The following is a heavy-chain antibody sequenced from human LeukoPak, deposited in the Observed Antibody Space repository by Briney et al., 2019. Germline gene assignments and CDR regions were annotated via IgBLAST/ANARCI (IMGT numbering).Heavy chain of an antibody. CDR1: GFTFSSYA. J-gene: IGHJ4*02. V-gene: IGHV3-23*01. Sequence: PGGSLRLSCAASGFTFSSYAMSWVRQAPGKGLEWVSAISGSGGSTYYADSVKGRFTISRDNSKNTLYLQMNGLRAEDTAVYYCAKAKGFGELPLPFDYWGQGTLVTVSS. CDR3: AKAKGFGELPLPFDY. D-gene: IGHD3-10*01. CDR2: ISGSGGST.